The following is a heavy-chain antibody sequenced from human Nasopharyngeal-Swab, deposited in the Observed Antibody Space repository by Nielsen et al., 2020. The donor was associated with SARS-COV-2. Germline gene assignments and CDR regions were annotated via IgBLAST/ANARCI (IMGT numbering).Heavy chain of an antibody. CDR1: GYSFTSYW. J-gene: IGHJ3*02. D-gene: IGHD7-27*01. V-gene: IGHV5-51*01. CDR2: IYPGDSDT. CDR3: ARLGNAFDI. Sequence: GESLKISCKGSGYSFTSYWIGWVRQMPGKGLEWMGIIYPGDSDTRYSPSFHGQATISADKSISTAYQQWSSLKDSYTAMYYCARLGNAFDIWGQGTMITVSS.